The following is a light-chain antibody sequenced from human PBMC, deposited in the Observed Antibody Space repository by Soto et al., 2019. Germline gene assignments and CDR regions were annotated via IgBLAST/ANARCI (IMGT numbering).Light chain of an antibody. CDR2: EVS. CDR3: SSYTSNNFWV. Sequence: QSVLTQPASVSGSPGQSITISCSGTSSDVGGYNYVSWYQQHPGKAPKLMIYEVSNRPSGVSNRFSGSKSGNTASLTISGLQAEYEADYYCSSYTSNNFWVFGEGNKVTVL. J-gene: IGLJ3*02. CDR1: SSDVGGYNY. V-gene: IGLV2-14*01.